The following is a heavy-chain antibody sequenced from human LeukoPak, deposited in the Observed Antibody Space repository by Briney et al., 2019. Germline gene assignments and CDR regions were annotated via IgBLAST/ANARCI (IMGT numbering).Heavy chain of an antibody. J-gene: IGHJ3*01. D-gene: IGHD3-16*01. CDR3: ARPAYTAAYDL. V-gene: IGHV3-7*01. CDR1: GFTFSTYW. CDR2: MKGDGSEI. Sequence: GGSLRLSCAASGFTFSTYWMTWVRQAPGKGLEWVANMKGDGSEIHYVDSVKGRFTISRDNAKNSLYLQMNSLRTEDTAVYYCARPAYTAAYDLWGQGTMVTVSS.